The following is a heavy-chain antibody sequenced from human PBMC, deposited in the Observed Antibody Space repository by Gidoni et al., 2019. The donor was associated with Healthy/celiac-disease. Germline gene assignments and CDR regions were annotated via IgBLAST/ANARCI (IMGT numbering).Heavy chain of an antibody. J-gene: IGHJ4*02. Sequence: EVQLVESGGGLVQPGGSLRLSCSASGFTFSSYAMHWVRQAPGKGLEYVSAISSNGGSTYYADSVKGRFTISRDNSKNTLYLQMSSLRAEDTAVYYCVKATGLQLWPYNSHFDYWGQGTLVTVSS. CDR2: ISSNGGST. CDR1: GFTFSSYA. D-gene: IGHD5-18*01. V-gene: IGHV3-64D*06. CDR3: VKATGLQLWPYNSHFDY.